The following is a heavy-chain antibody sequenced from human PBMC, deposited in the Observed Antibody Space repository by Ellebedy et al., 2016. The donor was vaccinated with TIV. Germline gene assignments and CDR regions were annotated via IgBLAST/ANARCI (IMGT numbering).Heavy chain of an antibody. CDR3: AKVPGITMIVVVITEFDY. D-gene: IGHD3-22*01. V-gene: IGHV3-23*01. CDR1: GFTFSSYA. Sequence: GESLKISCAASGFTFSSYAMSWVRQAPGKGLEWVSAISGIGGSTYYADSVKGRFTISRDNSKNTLYLQMNSLRAEDTAVYYCAKVPGITMIVVVITEFDYWGQGTLVTVSS. J-gene: IGHJ4*02. CDR2: ISGIGGST.